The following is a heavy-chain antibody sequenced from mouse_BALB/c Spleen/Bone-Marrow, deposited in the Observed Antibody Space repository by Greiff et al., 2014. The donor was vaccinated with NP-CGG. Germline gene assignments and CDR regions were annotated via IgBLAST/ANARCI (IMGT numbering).Heavy chain of an antibody. V-gene: IGHV1-87*01. CDR1: GYNFTTHW. Sequence: VQLQQSGAELARPGASVKLSCKASGYNFTTHWMQWVKQRPGQGLEWIGAIYPGDGDTRYTQKFKGKATLTADKSSSTAYMQLSDLASEHSAVYYCARGDYGSYWYFDVWGAGTTVTVSS. J-gene: IGHJ1*01. D-gene: IGHD1-2*01. CDR3: ARGDYGSYWYFDV. CDR2: IYPGDGDT.